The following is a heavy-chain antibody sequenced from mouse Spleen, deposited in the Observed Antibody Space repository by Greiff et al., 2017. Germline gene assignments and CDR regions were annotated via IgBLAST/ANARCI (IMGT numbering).Heavy chain of an antibody. CDR2: IDPETGGT. CDR1: GYTFTDYE. J-gene: IGHJ3*01. CDR3: TPGLGAWFAY. D-gene: IGHD4-1*01. Sequence: VHLVESGAELVRPGASVTLSCKASGYTFTDYEMHWVKQTPVHGLEWIGAIDPETGGTAYNQKFKGKAILTADKSSSTAYMELRSLTSEDSAVYYCTPGLGAWFAYWGQGTLVTVSA. V-gene: IGHV1-15*01.